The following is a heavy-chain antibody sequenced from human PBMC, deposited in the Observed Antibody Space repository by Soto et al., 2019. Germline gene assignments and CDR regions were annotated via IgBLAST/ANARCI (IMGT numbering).Heavy chain of an antibody. D-gene: IGHD3-10*01. CDR3: AKSGGNGWFADAFDV. J-gene: IGHJ3*01. Sequence: GGSLRLSCAGSGFIVSSYYMSWVRQAPGKGLEWISVIYSGGSTYYEDSVKGRFTISRDNSENTLYLQLNSLRAEDTAVYYCAKSGGNGWFADAFDVWGQGTIVTV. CDR2: IYSGGST. CDR1: GFIVSSYY. V-gene: IGHV3-53*01.